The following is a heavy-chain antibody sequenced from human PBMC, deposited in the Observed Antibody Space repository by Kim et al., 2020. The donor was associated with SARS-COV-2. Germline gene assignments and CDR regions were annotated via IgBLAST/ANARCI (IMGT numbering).Heavy chain of an antibody. CDR2: INPSGGST. D-gene: IGHD5-12*01. Sequence: ASVKVSCKASGYTFTSYYMHWVRQAPGQGLEWMGIINPSGGSTSYAQKFQGRVTMTMDTSTSTVYMELSSLRSEDTAVYYCAREGGEWLRSPSYYYYGMDVWGQGTTVTVSS. CDR1: GYTFTSYY. J-gene: IGHJ6*02. CDR3: AREGGEWLRSPSYYYYGMDV. V-gene: IGHV1-46*01.